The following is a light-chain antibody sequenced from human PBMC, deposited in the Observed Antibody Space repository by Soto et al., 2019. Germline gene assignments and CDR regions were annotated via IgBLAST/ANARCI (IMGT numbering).Light chain of an antibody. CDR3: LQHGTPPPST. CDR1: QNVSSSY. CDR2: GAS. V-gene: IGKV3-20*01. Sequence: SCSAMQNVSSSYLAWYQQKPGQAPRLLIYGASSRATGIPDRFSGSASRTHLTLSICRLGLAAYALYRCLQHGTPPPSTFRQGTRLEIK. J-gene: IGKJ5*01.